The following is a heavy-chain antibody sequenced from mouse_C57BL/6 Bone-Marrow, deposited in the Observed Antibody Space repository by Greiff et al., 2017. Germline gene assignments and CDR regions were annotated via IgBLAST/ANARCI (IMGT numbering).Heavy chain of an antibody. CDR2: IDPENGDT. J-gene: IGHJ1*03. CDR1: GFNIKDDY. V-gene: IGHV14-4*01. Sequence: VQLQQSGAELVRPGASVTLSCTASGFNIKDDYMHWVKQRPEQGLEWIGWIDPENGDTEYASKFPGKATLTADTSSHTAYLQLSSLTYEDTAVYYCAPPTMVTGAGWYFDVWGTGTTVTVSS. CDR3: APPTMVTGAGWYFDV. D-gene: IGHD2-9*01.